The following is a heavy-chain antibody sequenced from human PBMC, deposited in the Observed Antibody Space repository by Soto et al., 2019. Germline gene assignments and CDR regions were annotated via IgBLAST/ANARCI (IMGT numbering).Heavy chain of an antibody. CDR3: ARGVAAASGPTGYYGMDV. V-gene: IGHV3-7*01. CDR2: IKEDGSTI. J-gene: IGHJ6*02. D-gene: IGHD6-13*01. Sequence: GGSLRLSCAASGFTFSSYWMSWVRQAPGKGLEWVANIKEDGSTIYYADSVKGRFTISRENAKNSLYLQMNSLRAGDTAVYYCARGVAAASGPTGYYGMDVWGQGTTVTVSS. CDR1: GFTFSSYW.